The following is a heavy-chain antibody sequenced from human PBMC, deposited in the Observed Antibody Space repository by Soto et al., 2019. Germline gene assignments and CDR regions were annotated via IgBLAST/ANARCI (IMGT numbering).Heavy chain of an antibody. CDR3: ARDARVGSSAPYYYYGMDV. D-gene: IGHD6-6*01. CDR2: IIPIFGTA. V-gene: IGHV1-69*13. CDR1: GGTFSSYA. J-gene: IGHJ6*02. Sequence: SVKVSCKASGGTFSSYAISWVRQAPGQGLEWMGGIIPIFGTANYAQKFQGRVTITADESTSTAHLELSSLRSEDTAVYYCARDARVGSSAPYYYYGMDVWGQGTTVTVSS.